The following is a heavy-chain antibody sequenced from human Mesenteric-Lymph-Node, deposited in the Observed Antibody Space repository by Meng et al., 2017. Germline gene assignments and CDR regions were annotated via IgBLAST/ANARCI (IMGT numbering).Heavy chain of an antibody. CDR3: ARDVRVAAAGVEHLFDD. CDR1: GFSFSNYW. CDR2: INTDGTNI. Sequence: GESLKIFCSASGFSFSNYWMHWVRQAPGKGLVWVSRINTDGTNIDYADSVRGRFTISRDNAKDTLYLQVNSLRADDTAVYYCARDVRVAAAGVEHLFDDWGQGTVVTVSS. J-gene: IGHJ4*02. V-gene: IGHV3-74*01. D-gene: IGHD6-13*01.